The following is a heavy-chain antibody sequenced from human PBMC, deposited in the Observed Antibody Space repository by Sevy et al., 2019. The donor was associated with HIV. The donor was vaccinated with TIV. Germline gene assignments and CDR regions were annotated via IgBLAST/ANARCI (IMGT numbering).Heavy chain of an antibody. V-gene: IGHV3-33*01. CDR2: IWSDGAYQ. CDR3: ARGGYDCGNAADCALDS. Sequence: GGSLRLSCAATGFTFSNYAMHWVRQAPGKGMEWVATIWSDGAYQYHGDSVKGRFTISRDNSKNTLYLQMNNVRVEDTAVYDCARGGYDCGNAADCALDSWGQGTLVTVSS. CDR1: GFTFSNYA. J-gene: IGHJ4*02. D-gene: IGHD2-15*01.